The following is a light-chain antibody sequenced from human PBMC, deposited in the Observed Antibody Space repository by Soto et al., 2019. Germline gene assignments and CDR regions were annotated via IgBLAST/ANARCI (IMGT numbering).Light chain of an antibody. J-gene: IGKJ5*01. CDR1: QSVSSGY. CDR2: DAS. CDR3: QQYGSSPVT. Sequence: IVLTQSPGPPSLSPGERGTPSCRASQSVSSGYVAWYQQKPGQAPRLRIYDASSRATGIPDRCSGRGSGTDCTLTISRLEPEDFAVYYCQQYGSSPVTFGQGTRLEIK. V-gene: IGKV3-20*01.